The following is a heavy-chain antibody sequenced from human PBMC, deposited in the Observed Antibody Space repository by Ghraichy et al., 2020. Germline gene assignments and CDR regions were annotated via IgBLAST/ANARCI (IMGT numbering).Heavy chain of an antibody. CDR2: NYHRGTN. J-gene: IGHJ4*02. Sequence: SETLSLTCAVSGGSISSVRYCRTWIPPALRRDRLWYVYNYHRGTNYYTPSIKSRVTISVDRSKNQFSLKLSSVTAADTAVYYCARGRAEYYYDSSGFDYCGQGTVVTVSS. CDR3: ARGRAEYYYDSSGFDY. D-gene: IGHD3-22*01. CDR1: GGSISSVRYC. V-gene: IGHV4-30-2*01.